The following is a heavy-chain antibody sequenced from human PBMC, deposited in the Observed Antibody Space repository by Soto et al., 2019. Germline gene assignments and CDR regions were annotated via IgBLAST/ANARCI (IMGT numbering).Heavy chain of an antibody. CDR1: GYTFTSYY. CDR3: ARDLRSYGMDV. Sequence: GSGKVSCKASGYTFTSYYMHWVRQAPGQGLEWMGIINPSGGSTSYAQKFQGRVTMTRDTSTSTVYMELSSLRSEDTAVYYCARDLRSYGMDVWGQGTTVTVSS. CDR2: INPSGGST. J-gene: IGHJ6*02. D-gene: IGHD3-10*01. V-gene: IGHV1-46*01.